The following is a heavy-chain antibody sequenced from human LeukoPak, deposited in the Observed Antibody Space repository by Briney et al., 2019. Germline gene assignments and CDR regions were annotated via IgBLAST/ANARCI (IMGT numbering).Heavy chain of an antibody. V-gene: IGHV4-39*01. Sequence: PSETLSLTCAVYGGSFSGYYWGWIRQPPGKGLEWIGSIYYSGSTYYNPSLKSRVTISVDTSKNQFSLKLSSVTAADTAVYYCASLSLGPRHAFDIWGQGTMVTVSS. J-gene: IGHJ3*02. CDR2: IYYSGST. D-gene: IGHD3-16*01. CDR3: ASLSLGPRHAFDI. CDR1: GGSFSGYY.